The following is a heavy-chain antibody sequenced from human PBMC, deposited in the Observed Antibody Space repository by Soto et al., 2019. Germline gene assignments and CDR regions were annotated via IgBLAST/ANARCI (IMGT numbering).Heavy chain of an antibody. D-gene: IGHD1-20*01. CDR3: ARTHNWNYDHGMDV. CDR1: WFSLRTSGMC. Sequence: SGPTLGNPTQTLTLTCTFSWFSLRTSGMCVSWIRQPPGKALEWLALIDWDDDKYYSTSLKTRLTISKDTSKNQVVLTMTNMDPVDTATYYCARTHNWNYDHGMDVWGQGTTVTVSS. CDR2: IDWDDDK. V-gene: IGHV2-70*01. J-gene: IGHJ6*02.